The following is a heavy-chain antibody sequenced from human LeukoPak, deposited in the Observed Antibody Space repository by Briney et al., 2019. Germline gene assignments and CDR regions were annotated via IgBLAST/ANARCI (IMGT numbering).Heavy chain of an antibody. D-gene: IGHD3-10*01. J-gene: IGHJ4*02. CDR3: AKAGLGSRGYFDY. V-gene: IGHV3-30*18. CDR2: ISYDGSNK. CDR1: GFTFSSYG. Sequence: GGSLRLSCAASGFTFSSYGMHWVRQAPGKGLEWVAVISYDGSNKYYADSVKGRFTISRDNSKNTLYLQMNSLRAEDTAVYYCAKAGLGSRGYFDYWGQGTLVTVSS.